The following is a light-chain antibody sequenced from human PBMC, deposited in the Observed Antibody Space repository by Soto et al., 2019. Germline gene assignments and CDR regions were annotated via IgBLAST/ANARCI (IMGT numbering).Light chain of an antibody. CDR1: SSDVGGYNY. Sequence: QSVLTQPASVSGSPGQSITISCTGTSSDVGGYNYVSWYQQHPGKAPKLMIYEVSNRPSGVSNRFSGSKSGNTASLTISGLQAEDEADYYCSSYTSSSHYVLGNGTKVT. CDR3: SSYTSSSHYV. CDR2: EVS. J-gene: IGLJ1*01. V-gene: IGLV2-14*01.